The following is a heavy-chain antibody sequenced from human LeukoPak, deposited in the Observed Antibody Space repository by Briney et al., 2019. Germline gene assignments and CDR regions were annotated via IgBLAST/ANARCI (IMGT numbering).Heavy chain of an antibody. D-gene: IGHD6-19*01. V-gene: IGHV3-53*01. J-gene: IGHJ6*02. CDR2: IYSGGST. CDR3: ARDRVRTAVAGSPDYYGMDV. CDR1: GFSLSSYW. Sequence: GGSLRLSCEASGFSLSSYWMSWVRQAPGKGLEWVSVIYSGGSTYYADSVKGRFTISRDNSKNTLYLQMNSLRAEDTAVYYCARDRVRTAVAGSPDYYGMDVWGQGTTVTVSS.